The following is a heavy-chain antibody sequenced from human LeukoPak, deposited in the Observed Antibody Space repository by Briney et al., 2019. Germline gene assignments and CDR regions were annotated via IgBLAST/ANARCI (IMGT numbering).Heavy chain of an antibody. CDR3: ARYVSGHYYDSSGTTYYYMDV. D-gene: IGHD3-22*01. CDR1: GFTFSSYS. J-gene: IGHJ6*03. V-gene: IGHV3-21*01. CDR2: ISSSSSYI. Sequence: GGSLRLSCAASGFTFSSYSMNWVRQAPGKGLEWVSSISSSSSYIYYADSVKGRFTISRDNAKNSLYLQMNSLRAEDTAVYYCARYVSGHYYDSSGTTYYYMDVWGKGTTVTVSS.